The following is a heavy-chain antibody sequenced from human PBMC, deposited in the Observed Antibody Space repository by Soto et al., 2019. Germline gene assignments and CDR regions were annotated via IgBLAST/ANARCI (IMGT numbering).Heavy chain of an antibody. CDR3: AKGIWAQLGYCSGGSCDKDATCFDY. V-gene: IGHV3-9*01. CDR2: ISWNSGSI. CDR1: GFTFDDYA. J-gene: IGHJ4*02. Sequence: EVQLVESGGGLVQPGRSLRLSCAASGFTFDDYAMHWVRQAPGKGLEWVSGISWNSGSIGYADSVKGRFTISRDNAKNTIYVESNRLRGDYTGLYYCAKGIWAQLGYCSGGSCDKDATCFDYWGQGTLVTVSS. D-gene: IGHD2-15*01.